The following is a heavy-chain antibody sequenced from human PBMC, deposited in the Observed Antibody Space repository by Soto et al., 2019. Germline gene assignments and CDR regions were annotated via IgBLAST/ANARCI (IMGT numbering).Heavy chain of an antibody. CDR3: ARRYGSAFDF. Sequence: SETLSLTCTVSGGSISSYYWSWIRQPPGKGLEWIGSTNYNPSLKSRVTISVDTSKNQFSLKLSSVTAADTAVYYCARRYGSAFDFWGQGTMVTVSS. J-gene: IGHJ3*01. V-gene: IGHV4-59*01. CDR2: T. CDR1: GGSISSYY. D-gene: IGHD3-10*01.